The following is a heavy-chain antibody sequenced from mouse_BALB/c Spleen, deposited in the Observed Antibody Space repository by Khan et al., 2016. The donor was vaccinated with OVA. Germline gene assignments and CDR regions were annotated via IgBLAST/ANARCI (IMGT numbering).Heavy chain of an antibody. CDR1: GFTFSTYG. Sequence: EVELVESGGDLVKTGGSLKLSCAASGFTFSTYGMFWVRQTPDKRLEWVATISSGGHYTYYIDSVKGRFTISRDNAKNILYLQMTSLRSEDTAMYYCARLAYYYNSEGFAYWGQGTLVTVSA. V-gene: IGHV5-6*01. CDR2: ISSGGHYT. CDR3: ARLAYYYNSEGFAY. D-gene: IGHD1-1*02. J-gene: IGHJ3*01.